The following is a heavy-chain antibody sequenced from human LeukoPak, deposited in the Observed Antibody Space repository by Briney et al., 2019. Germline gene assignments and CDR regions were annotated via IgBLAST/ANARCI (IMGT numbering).Heavy chain of an antibody. CDR3: AKDDAWLQYGN. D-gene: IGHD5-24*01. CDR1: GFTFSSYG. Sequence: GGSLRLSCAASGFTFSSYGMHWVRQAPGKGLEWVAVISYDGSDKYYADSVKGRFTISRDNSKNTLYLQMNSLRPEDTAVYYCAKDDAWLQYGNWGRGTLVTVSS. J-gene: IGHJ4*02. CDR2: ISYDGSDK. V-gene: IGHV3-30*18.